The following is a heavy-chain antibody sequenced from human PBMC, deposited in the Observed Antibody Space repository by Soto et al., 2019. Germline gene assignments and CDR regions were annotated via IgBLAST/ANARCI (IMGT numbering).Heavy chain of an antibody. V-gene: IGHV1-3*01. D-gene: IGHD4-17*01. CDR2: INADNGDS. CDR1: GYAFTSYT. CDR3: ARDTVSGLRVEPGIVEY. J-gene: IGHJ4*02. Sequence: QVQLVQSGAAVKKPGASVKVSCNPSGYAFTSYTMHWVRQAPGQGLEWMGWINADNGDSKYSQKFQGRVTITRDTSASIAYMELSSLISEETAVYYCARDTVSGLRVEPGIVEYWCQGTLVTVSS.